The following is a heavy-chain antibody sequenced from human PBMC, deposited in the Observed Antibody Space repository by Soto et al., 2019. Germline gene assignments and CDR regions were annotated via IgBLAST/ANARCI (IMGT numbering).Heavy chain of an antibody. V-gene: IGHV1-2*02. D-gene: IGHD5-12*01. CDR1: GYTFTGYY. CDR2: INPNSGGT. CDR3: ARELDIVATPDPYYFQY. J-gene: IGHJ4*02. Sequence: ASVKVSCKASGYTFTGYYMHWVRQAPGQGLEWMGWINPNSGGTNYAQKFQGRVTMTRDTSISTAYMELSRLRSDDTAVYYCARELDIVATPDPYYFQYWGQGTLVTV.